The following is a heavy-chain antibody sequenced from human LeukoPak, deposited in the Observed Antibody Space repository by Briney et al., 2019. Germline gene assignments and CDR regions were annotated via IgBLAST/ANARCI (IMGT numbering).Heavy chain of an antibody. V-gene: IGHV3-7*03. CDR2: INHNGNVN. CDR1: GFTFSSYW. Sequence: PGGSLRLSCAASGFTFSSYWMNWARQAPGKGLEWVASINHNGNVNYYVDSVKGRFTISRDNAKNSLYLQMSNLRAEDTAVYFCAKAEYSSVWFFDFWGQGTLVTVSS. D-gene: IGHD6-19*01. CDR3: AKAEYSSVWFFDF. J-gene: IGHJ4*02.